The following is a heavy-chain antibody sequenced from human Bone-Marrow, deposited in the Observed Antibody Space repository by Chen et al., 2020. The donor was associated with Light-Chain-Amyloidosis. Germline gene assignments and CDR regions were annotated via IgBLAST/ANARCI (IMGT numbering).Heavy chain of an antibody. V-gene: IGHV4-39*01. Sequence: QLQLQESGPGLVKPSETLSLTCTVSGGSISSSSYYWGWISQPPGKGLEWIGSIYYSGSTYYNPSLKSRVTISVDTSKNQFSLKLSSVTAADTAVYYCASQVKRPYYYDSSGYYFYFDYWGQGTLVTVSS. D-gene: IGHD3-22*01. CDR1: GGSISSSSYY. CDR2: IYYSGST. J-gene: IGHJ4*02. CDR3: ASQVKRPYYYDSSGYYFYFDY.